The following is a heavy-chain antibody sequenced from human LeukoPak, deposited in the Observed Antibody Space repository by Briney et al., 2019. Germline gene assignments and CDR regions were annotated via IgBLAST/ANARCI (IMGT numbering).Heavy chain of an antibody. CDR2: IYYDGRT. D-gene: IGHD2-8*02. CDR3: ARRVYCTGGACRNWYFDL. Sequence: PSETLSLTCIVSGGSISSTTYYWGWIRQPPGKGLECIGTIYYDGRTYYNPSLQSRLTISVDTSKNQFSLRLSSVTAADTAVYYCARRVYCTGGACRNWYFDLWGRGTLVTVSS. CDR1: GGSISSTTYY. V-gene: IGHV4-39*01. J-gene: IGHJ2*01.